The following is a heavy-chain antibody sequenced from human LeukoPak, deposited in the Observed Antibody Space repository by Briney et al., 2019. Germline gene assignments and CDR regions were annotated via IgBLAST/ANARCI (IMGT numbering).Heavy chain of an antibody. Sequence: GESLKICCKASGYSFSDYWIGWVRHMPGKGLEWMTIIYPDDSETRYSPSLQGQVTISADKSINTAYLQWSSLKASDTGMYYCARQRGYRMTKDGFDVWGQGTMVTVS. CDR3: ARQRGYRMTKDGFDV. J-gene: IGHJ3*01. D-gene: IGHD2-2*03. CDR1: GYSFSDYW. V-gene: IGHV5-51*01. CDR2: IYPDDSET.